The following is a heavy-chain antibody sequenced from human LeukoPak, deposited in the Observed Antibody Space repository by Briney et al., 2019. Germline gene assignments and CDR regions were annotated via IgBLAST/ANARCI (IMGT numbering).Heavy chain of an antibody. CDR2: IRYDGSNK. CDR3: AKAGTYYYYMDV. D-gene: IGHD6-13*01. J-gene: IGHJ6*03. CDR1: GFTFSSYG. Sequence: GGSLRLSCAASGFTFSSYGMHWVRQAPGKGLEWVAFIRYDGSNKYYADSVKGRFTISRDNSKNTLYLQMNSLRAEDTAVYYCAKAGTYYYYMDVWGKGTTVTVSS. V-gene: IGHV3-30*02.